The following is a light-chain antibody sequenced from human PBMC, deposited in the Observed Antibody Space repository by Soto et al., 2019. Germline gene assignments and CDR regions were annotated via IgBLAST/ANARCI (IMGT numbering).Light chain of an antibody. Sequence: EIVLTQSPATLSLSPGERATLSRRASQSVSNSLACYQQKPGQAPRLLIYDASNRATGIPARFSGSGSGTYFTLTISSLEPEDFAVYYCQQRSNWPVTFGQGNKLEIK. J-gene: IGKJ2*01. V-gene: IGKV3-11*01. CDR3: QQRSNWPVT. CDR1: QSVSNS. CDR2: DAS.